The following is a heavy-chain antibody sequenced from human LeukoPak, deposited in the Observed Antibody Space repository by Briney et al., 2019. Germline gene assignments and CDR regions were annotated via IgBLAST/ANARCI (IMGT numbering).Heavy chain of an antibody. CDR1: GFTFRTYW. Sequence: GGSLRLSCAASGFTFRTYWRSWVRQAPGKGLEWVANIKQDGSEKYYVDSVKGRFTISRDNAKNSLYLQMNSLRAEDTAVYYCAREDQAKGAAFDIWGQGTMVTVSS. CDR2: IKQDGSEK. CDR3: AREDQAKGAAFDI. J-gene: IGHJ3*02. V-gene: IGHV3-7*01.